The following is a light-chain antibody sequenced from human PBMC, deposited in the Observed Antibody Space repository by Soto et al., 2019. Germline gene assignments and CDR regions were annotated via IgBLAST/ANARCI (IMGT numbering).Light chain of an antibody. CDR2: GAS. V-gene: IGKV3-20*01. Sequence: IELTQSPGTLSLSPGQRATLSCRASQSLSSSFLAWYQQKPGQAPRLIIYGASSRAAGIPDRFSGSGSGTDFTLTISSLEPEDFAVYYCHQFATTRSFGQGTKVDIK. CDR3: HQFATTRS. CDR1: QSLSSSF. J-gene: IGKJ1*01.